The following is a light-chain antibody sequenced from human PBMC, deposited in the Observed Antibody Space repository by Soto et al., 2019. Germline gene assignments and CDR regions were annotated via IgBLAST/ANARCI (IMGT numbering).Light chain of an antibody. J-gene: IGKJ1*01. CDR3: QLYGTSPKT. Sequence: EIVLTQSPGTLSLSPGERATLSCRASETVAGSHLAWYQQKPGQAPRLLIHGASTRATGIADRFSGSGSGTDFTLTISRLEPEDFAVYYCQLYGTSPKTFGQGTKVDIK. CDR1: ETVAGSH. V-gene: IGKV3-20*01. CDR2: GAS.